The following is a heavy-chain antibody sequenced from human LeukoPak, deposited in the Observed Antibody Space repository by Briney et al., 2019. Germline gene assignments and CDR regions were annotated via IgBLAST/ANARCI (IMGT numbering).Heavy chain of an antibody. CDR1: GCSISSGYY. D-gene: IGHD3-3*01. V-gene: IGHV4-38-2*02. Sequence: KPSETLSLTCTVSGCSISSGYYWGWIRQPPGKGLEWIGSIYHSGSTYYNPSLKSRVTISVDTSKNQFSLKLSSVTAADTAVYYCARDLEWFPDYWGQGTLVTVSS. CDR2: IYHSGST. CDR3: ARDLEWFPDY. J-gene: IGHJ4*02.